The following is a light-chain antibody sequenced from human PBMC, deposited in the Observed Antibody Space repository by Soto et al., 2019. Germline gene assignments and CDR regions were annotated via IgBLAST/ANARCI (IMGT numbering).Light chain of an antibody. J-gene: IGLJ1*01. V-gene: IGLV2-14*01. Sequence: QSALTQPASVSGSPGQSITISCTGTSSDVGGYNYVSWYQQHPGKAPKLMIYDVSNRPSGVSNRFSASKSGNTASLTISGLQAEDEADYYCSSCTSSSTPYVFGTGTKLTVL. CDR1: SSDVGGYNY. CDR3: SSCTSSSTPYV. CDR2: DVS.